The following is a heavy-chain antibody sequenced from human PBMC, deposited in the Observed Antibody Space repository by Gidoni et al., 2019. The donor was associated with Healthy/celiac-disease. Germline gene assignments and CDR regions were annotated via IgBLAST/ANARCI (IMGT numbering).Heavy chain of an antibody. CDR3: ARGERLPAAFDI. D-gene: IGHD4-17*01. Sequence: QVQLVESGGGVVQPGRSLRLSCAASGFTFSSYAMHWVRQAPGKGLEWVAVISYDGSNKYYADSVKGRFTISRDNSMNTLYLQMNSLRAEDTAVYYCARGERLPAAFDIWGQGTMVTVSS. CDR1: GFTFSSYA. J-gene: IGHJ3*02. V-gene: IGHV3-30*01. CDR2: ISYDGSNK.